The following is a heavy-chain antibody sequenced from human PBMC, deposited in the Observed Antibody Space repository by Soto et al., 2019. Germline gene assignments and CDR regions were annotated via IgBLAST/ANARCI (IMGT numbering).Heavy chain of an antibody. CDR2: IYYSGST. Sequence: SETLSLTCTVSGGSISSSSYYWDWIRQPPGKGLEWIGRIYYSGSTYYNPSLKSRVTISVDRSKNQFSLHLRSVTTADTAIYYCARDFGDYSFFFDYWGQGNLVTVSS. D-gene: IGHD4-17*01. J-gene: IGHJ4*02. V-gene: IGHV4-39*07. CDR3: ARDFGDYSFFFDY. CDR1: GGSISSSSYY.